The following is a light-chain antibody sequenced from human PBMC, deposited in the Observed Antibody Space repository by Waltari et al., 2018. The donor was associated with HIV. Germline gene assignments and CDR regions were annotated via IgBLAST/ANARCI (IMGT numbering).Light chain of an antibody. V-gene: IGLV3-25*03. J-gene: IGLJ3*02. CDR3: QSADSNASLWV. CDR1: AFPNQI. CDR2: KDT. Sequence: SYELTQPPSLSLSPGQPARIPCPGDAFPNQIPYWYQQRPGQAPVLVIYKDTERPSAIPERFSGSSSGTTATLTIIGVQAQDEADYHCQSADSNASLWVFGGGTKLTVL.